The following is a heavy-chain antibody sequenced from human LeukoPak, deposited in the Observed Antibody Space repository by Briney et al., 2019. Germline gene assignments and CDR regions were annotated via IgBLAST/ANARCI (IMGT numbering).Heavy chain of an antibody. J-gene: IGHJ4*02. V-gene: IGHV3-33*01. CDR1: GFTFSSYG. CDR3: ARGRLGIAAAGTATPTYYFDY. D-gene: IGHD6-13*01. Sequence: GGSLRLSCAASGFTFSSYGMHWVRQAPGRGLEWVAVIWYDGSNKYYADSVKGRFTISRDNSKSTLYLQMNSLRAEDTAVYYCARGRLGIAAAGTATPTYYFDYWGQGTLVTVSS. CDR2: IWYDGSNK.